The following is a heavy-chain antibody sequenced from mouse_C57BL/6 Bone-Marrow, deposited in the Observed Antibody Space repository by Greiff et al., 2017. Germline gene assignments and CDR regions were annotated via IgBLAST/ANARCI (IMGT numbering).Heavy chain of an antibody. V-gene: IGHV5-6*01. Sequence: EVKVVESGGDLVKPGGSLKLSCAASGFTFSSYGMSWVRQTPDKRLEWVATISSGGSYTYYPDSVKGRFTISRDNAKNTLYLQMSSLKSEDTAMYYCARQRGDYDGDGRDYWGQGTSVTVSS. CDR1: GFTFSSYG. D-gene: IGHD2-4*01. CDR2: ISSGGSYT. CDR3: ARQRGDYDGDGRDY. J-gene: IGHJ4*01.